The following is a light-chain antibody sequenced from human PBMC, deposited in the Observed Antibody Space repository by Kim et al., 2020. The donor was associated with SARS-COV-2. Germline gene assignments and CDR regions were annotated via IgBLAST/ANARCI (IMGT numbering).Light chain of an antibody. CDR1: SGHSRNA. CDR2: LNSDGSH. CDR3: QTWDTGIHV. J-gene: IGLJ3*02. V-gene: IGLV4-69*01. Sequence: QPVLTQSPSASASLGASVKLTCTLSSGHSRNAIAWHQQQPESGLRYLMTLNSDGSHTEGDGTPDRFSGSSSGAERYLTISSLQSEDEADYHCQTWDTGIHVFGGGTQLTVL.